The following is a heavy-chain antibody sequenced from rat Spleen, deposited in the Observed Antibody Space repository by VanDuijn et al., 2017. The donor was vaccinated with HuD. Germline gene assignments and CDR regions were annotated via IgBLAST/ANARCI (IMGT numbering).Heavy chain of an antibody. V-gene: IGHV5S10*01. CDR1: GFTFSNYG. CDR3: ATDTFYDGTYYPGGFDY. Sequence: EVQLVESGGGLVQPGRSLKLSCAASGFTFSNYGMAWVRQTPTKGLEWVATIIYDGSKIYYRDSVKGRFTISRDNTKNTLYLQMNSLRSEDTATYYCATDTFYDGTYYPGGFDYWGQGVMVTVSS. D-gene: IGHD1-12*02. J-gene: IGHJ2*01. CDR2: IIYDGSKI.